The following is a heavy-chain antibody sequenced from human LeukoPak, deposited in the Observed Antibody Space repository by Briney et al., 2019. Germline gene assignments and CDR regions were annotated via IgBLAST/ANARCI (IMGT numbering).Heavy chain of an antibody. CDR3: ARLGPVTKDHYCDY. V-gene: IGHV3-7*01. CDR1: GFSFTTYW. CDR2: INQDESSQ. J-gene: IGHJ4*02. D-gene: IGHD4-17*01. Sequence: GGSLRLSCAASGFSFTTYWMGWVRQAPGKGLEWVANINQDESSQYCVDAVRGRFTISRDNAKNSLNLQMNSLRGEDTAVYFCARLGPVTKDHYCDYWGQGTLVTVSS.